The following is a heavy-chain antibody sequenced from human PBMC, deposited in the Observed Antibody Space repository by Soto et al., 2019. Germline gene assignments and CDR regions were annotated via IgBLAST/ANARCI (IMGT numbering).Heavy chain of an antibody. D-gene: IGHD3-10*01. Sequence: GGSLRLSCAASGLTVSSNYMSWVRQAPGKGLEWVSVIYSGGSTYYADSVKGRFTISRDNSKNTLYLQMNSLRAEDTAVYYCARFRISFITMVRAPFDPWGQGTLVTVSS. J-gene: IGHJ5*02. CDR1: GLTVSSNY. CDR3: ARFRISFITMVRAPFDP. V-gene: IGHV3-66*01. CDR2: IYSGGST.